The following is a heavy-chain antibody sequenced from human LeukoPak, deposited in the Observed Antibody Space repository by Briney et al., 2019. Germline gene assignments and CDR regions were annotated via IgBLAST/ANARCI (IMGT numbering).Heavy chain of an antibody. J-gene: IGHJ4*02. V-gene: IGHV3-74*01. Sequence: PGGSLRLSCAASGFTFNTYWMHWVRQAPGKGLVWVSGINTDGSDTRYAGSVKGRFTISRDNAKNTLYLQVNSLRADDTAVYYCARDFYRRGDWGQGTLVTVSS. D-gene: IGHD2/OR15-2a*01. CDR2: INTDGSDT. CDR3: ARDFYRRGD. CDR1: GFTFNTYW.